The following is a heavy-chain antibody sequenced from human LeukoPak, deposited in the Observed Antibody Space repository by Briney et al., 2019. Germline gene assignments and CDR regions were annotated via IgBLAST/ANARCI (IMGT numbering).Heavy chain of an antibody. CDR2: IYYSGST. V-gene: IGHV4-30-4*08. CDR3: ARDLHTPGDYGDYGSPPNWFDP. CDR1: GGSISSGDYY. J-gene: IGHJ5*02. Sequence: PSQTLSLTGTVSGGSISSGDYYWSLIRQPPGKGLEWIGYIYYSGSTYYNPSLKSRVTISVDTSKNQFSLKLSSVTAADTAVYYCARDLHTPGDYGDYGSPPNWFDPWGQGTLVTVSS. D-gene: IGHD4-17*01.